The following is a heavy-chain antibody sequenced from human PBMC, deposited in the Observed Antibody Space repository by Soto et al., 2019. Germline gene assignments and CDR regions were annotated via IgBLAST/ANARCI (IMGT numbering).Heavy chain of an antibody. CDR3: AHSYYYDSSGYHQVRFDP. J-gene: IGHJ5*02. Sequence: QITLKESGPTLVKPTQTLTLTCTFSGFSLSTSGVGVGWIRQPPGKALEWLALIYWDDDKRYSPSLKSRLTITKDTSKNQVVLTMTNMDPVDTATYYCAHSYYYDSSGYHQVRFDPWGQGTLVTVSS. CDR2: IYWDDDK. CDR1: GFSLSTSGVG. D-gene: IGHD3-22*01. V-gene: IGHV2-5*02.